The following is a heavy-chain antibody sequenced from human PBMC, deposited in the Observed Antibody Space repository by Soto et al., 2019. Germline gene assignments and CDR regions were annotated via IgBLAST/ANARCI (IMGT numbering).Heavy chain of an antibody. D-gene: IGHD2-21*01. J-gene: IGHJ6*02. CDR1: GGSISSGGYY. CDR3: AASCVGCGGFNYYGMDV. V-gene: IGHV4-31*03. Sequence: SETLSLTCTVSGGSISSGGYYWNWIRQHPGKGLEWIGYIYYSGTTYYNPSLKSRVTISVDTSKNQFSLKLSSVTAADTAVYYFAASCVGCGGFNYYGMDVWGQGTTVTVSS. CDR2: IYYSGTT.